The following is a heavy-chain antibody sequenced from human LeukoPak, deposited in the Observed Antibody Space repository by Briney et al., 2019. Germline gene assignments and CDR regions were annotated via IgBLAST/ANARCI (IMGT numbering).Heavy chain of an antibody. Sequence: PSETLSLTCTVSGGSISSSSSHWGWIRQPPGKGLEWIGAISYSGTTYYNPSLKSRLTISVDTSKNQFSLDLSSVTAADTAVYFCARTFDSGRVLDYWGQGTLVTVSS. V-gene: IGHV4-39*01. D-gene: IGHD3-10*01. CDR3: ARTFDSGRVLDY. CDR2: ISYSGTT. J-gene: IGHJ4*02. CDR1: GGSISSSSSH.